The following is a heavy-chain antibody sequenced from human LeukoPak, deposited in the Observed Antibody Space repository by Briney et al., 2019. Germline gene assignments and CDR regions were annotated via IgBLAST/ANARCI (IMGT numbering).Heavy chain of an antibody. CDR1: GFTFRRSA. J-gene: IGHJ4*02. D-gene: IGHD3-10*01. CDR2: ISGRGGDT. CDR3: ARGPMLRGVFIRRSKSGYFDF. Sequence: GGSLRLSCAASGFTFRRSAMTWVRQVPGKGLEWVSTISGRGGDTDYADSVKGRFIISRDSSENTLYLQMHSLGVEDTGVYYCARGPMLRGVFIRRSKSGYFDFWGQGTLVTVSS. V-gene: IGHV3-23*01.